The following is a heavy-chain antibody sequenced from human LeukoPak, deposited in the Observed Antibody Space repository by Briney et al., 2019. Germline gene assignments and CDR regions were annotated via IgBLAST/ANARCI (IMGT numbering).Heavy chain of an antibody. V-gene: IGHV4-4*07. CDR1: GGSISSYY. CDR3: AIYGYGERSGFDY. Sequence: PSETLSLTCTVSGGSISSYYWSWIRQPAGKGLEWIGRIYTSGSTNYNPSLKSRVTMSVDTSKNQFSLKLSSVYAADTAVYYCAIYGYGERSGFDYWGQGTLVTVSS. J-gene: IGHJ4*02. D-gene: IGHD5-18*01. CDR2: IYTSGST.